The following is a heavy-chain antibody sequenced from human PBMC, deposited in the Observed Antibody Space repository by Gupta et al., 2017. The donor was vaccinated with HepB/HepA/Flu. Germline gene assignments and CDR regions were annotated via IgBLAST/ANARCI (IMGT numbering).Heavy chain of an antibody. D-gene: IGHD2-8*01. V-gene: IGHV1-46*01. Sequence: QVQSVLSGAEVRRPGASVKLSCQTSGSTFSTHYIHGMRQAPGQGLEWMGIMRPSSGNTQYAQKFRGRVTMTRDTSTGTVYMELSSLRYEDTAVYYCAREPNESYYFDYWGQGILVTVPS. CDR2: MRPSSGNT. CDR1: GSTFSTHY. CDR3: AREPNESYYFDY. J-gene: IGHJ4*02.